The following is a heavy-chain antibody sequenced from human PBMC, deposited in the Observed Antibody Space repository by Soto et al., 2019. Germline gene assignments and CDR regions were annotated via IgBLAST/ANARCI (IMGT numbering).Heavy chain of an antibody. CDR3: ARGGYSYGYNWFDP. CDR1: GYSISSGCF. Sequence: SETLSLTCAVSGYSISSGCFWGWIRQPPGKGLEWIANMYHDGNTHYNPSLKSRVTISVDKSKNQFSLKLSSVTAADTAVYYCARGGYSYGYNWFDPWGQGTLVTVSS. V-gene: IGHV4-38-2*01. J-gene: IGHJ5*02. D-gene: IGHD5-18*01. CDR2: MYHDGNT.